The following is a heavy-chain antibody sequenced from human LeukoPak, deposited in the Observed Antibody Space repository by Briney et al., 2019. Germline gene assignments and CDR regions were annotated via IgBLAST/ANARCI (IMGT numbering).Heavy chain of an antibody. CDR2: ISGSGSTT. J-gene: IGHJ3*02. D-gene: IGHD2-15*01. V-gene: IGHV3-23*01. CDR3: ARPRLEYCSGGSCFDAFDI. CDR1: GGTFSSYA. Sequence: ASVKVSCKASGGTFSSYAMNWVRQAPGKGLEWVSAISGSGSTTYYADSVKGRFTISRDNSKNTLFLQMNSLTAEDTAIYSCARPRLEYCSGGSCFDAFDIWGQGTMVTVSS.